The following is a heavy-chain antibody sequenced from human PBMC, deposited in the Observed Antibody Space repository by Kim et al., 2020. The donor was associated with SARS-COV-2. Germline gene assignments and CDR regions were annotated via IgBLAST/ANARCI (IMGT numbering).Heavy chain of an antibody. D-gene: IGHD4-17*01. Sequence: AQKFRGRRTMARNTSITTAYMELSSLGSEDTAVYYCARRNTVTTRTLDYWGQGTLVTVSS. J-gene: IGHJ4*02. CDR3: ARRNTVTTRTLDY. V-gene: IGHV1-8*01.